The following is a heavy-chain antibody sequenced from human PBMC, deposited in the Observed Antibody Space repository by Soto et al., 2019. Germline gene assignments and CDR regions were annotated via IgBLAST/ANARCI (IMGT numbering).Heavy chain of an antibody. CDR2: IYYSGST. J-gene: IGHJ6*02. V-gene: IGHV4-59*11. Sequence: TSETLSLTCTVSGGSMSGHYWSWIRKSPGKGLEWIGNIYYSGSTNYNPSLKSRVTISVDTSKNQFSLKLRSVTAADTAVFYCAGDGVVRGNHGVDVWGQGTTVTVSS. D-gene: IGHD3-10*01. CDR3: AGDGVVRGNHGVDV. CDR1: GGSMSGHY.